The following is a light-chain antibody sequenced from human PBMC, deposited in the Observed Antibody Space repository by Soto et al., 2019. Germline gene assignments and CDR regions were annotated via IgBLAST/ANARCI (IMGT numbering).Light chain of an antibody. J-gene: IGKJ1*01. V-gene: IGKV3-20*01. CDR3: QDCGTSHPWT. CDR1: QTCRGNE. CDR2: GGS. Sequence: EVVLTQSPGALYLSPGEGVTLSCRASQTCRGNELAWYRQKRGQAPRLRIYGGSSRAEGIPDRFSGRGTGTNFTLTISRLEPEDSAVYYCQDCGTSHPWTFGQGTKLELK.